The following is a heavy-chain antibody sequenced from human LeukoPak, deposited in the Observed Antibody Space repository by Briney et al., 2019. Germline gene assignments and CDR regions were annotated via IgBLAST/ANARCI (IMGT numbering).Heavy chain of an antibody. CDR3: ARWYSSGWAFDY. Sequence: PSETLSPTCTVSGGTISSYYWNWIRQPPGKGLEWIGYIHYSGSTKYNPSLKGRVTISVDTSKSQFSLKLSSVTAADTAVYYCARWYSSGWAFDYWGQGTLVTVSS. CDR2: IHYSGST. CDR1: GGTISSYY. J-gene: IGHJ4*02. D-gene: IGHD6-19*01. V-gene: IGHV4-59*08.